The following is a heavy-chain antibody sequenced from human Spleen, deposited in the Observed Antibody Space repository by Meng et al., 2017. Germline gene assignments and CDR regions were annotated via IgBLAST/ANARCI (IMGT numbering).Heavy chain of an antibody. V-gene: IGHV4-59*01. CDR1: GDSSRGFY. CDR3: ARGPVTAVVTSYSFDY. J-gene: IGHJ4*02. CDR2: IDGMGNT. Sequence: QLLLAESCTGLVQPSVTLSLTCTAAGDSSRGFYWGWIRQPPGKGLEYIAYIDGMGNTDYNPSLNGRVTISVDASKNQFSLRLRSVTAADSAMYYCARGPVTAVVTSYSFDYWGQGTLVTVSS. D-gene: IGHD4-23*01.